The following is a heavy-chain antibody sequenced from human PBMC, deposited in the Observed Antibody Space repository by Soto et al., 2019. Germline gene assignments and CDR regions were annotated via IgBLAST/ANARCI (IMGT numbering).Heavy chain of an antibody. D-gene: IGHD6-13*01. V-gene: IGHV3-23*01. CDR2: IGGSGGRT. CDR3: AKALVAVGTDY. J-gene: IGHJ4*02. Sequence: EVQLLESGGGLVQPGGSLRLSCAASGFTFSSYAMSWVRQAPGKGLEWVSTIGGSGGRTYYADSVKGRFTISRDNSKNPVYLQMNSLRAEDTALYYCAKALVAVGTDYWGQGTLVTVSS. CDR1: GFTFSSYA.